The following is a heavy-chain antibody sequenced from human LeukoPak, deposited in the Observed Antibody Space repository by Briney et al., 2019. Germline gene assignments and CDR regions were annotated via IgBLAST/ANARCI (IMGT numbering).Heavy chain of an antibody. CDR3: ARDLPYSSSWYWFDP. V-gene: IGHV4-4*02. J-gene: IGHJ5*02. CDR1: GGSISSSNW. CDR2: IYHSGST. D-gene: IGHD6-13*01. Sequence: PSGTLSLTCAVSGGSISSSNWWSWVRQPPGKGLEWIGEIYHSGSTNYNPSPKSRVTISVDKSKNQFSLKLSSVTAADTAVYYCARDLPYSSSWYWFDPWGQGTLVTVSS.